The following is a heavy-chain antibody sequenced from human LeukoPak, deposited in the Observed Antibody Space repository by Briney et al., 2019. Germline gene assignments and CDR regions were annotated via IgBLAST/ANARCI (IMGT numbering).Heavy chain of an antibody. Sequence: GGSLRLSCAASGFTFSSYGMHWVRQAPGKGLEWVAVISYDGSNKYYADSVKGRFTISRDNSKNTLYLQMNSLRAEDTAVYYCATRDYYERSTYYYYYFDYWGQGTLVSVSS. CDR1: GFTFSSYG. V-gene: IGHV3-30*03. CDR3: ATRDYYERSTYYYYYFDY. J-gene: IGHJ4*02. D-gene: IGHD3-22*01. CDR2: ISYDGSNK.